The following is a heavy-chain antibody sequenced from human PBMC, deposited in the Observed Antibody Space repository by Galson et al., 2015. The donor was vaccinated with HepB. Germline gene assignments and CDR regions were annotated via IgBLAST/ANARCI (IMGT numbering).Heavy chain of an antibody. V-gene: IGHV3-21*01. Sequence: SLRLSCAASGFTFSSYSMNWVRQAPGKGLEWVSSISSSSSYIYYADSVKGRFTISRDNAKNSLYLQMNSLRAEDTAVYYCARNPDLGYSSSWGDAFDIWGQGTMVTVSS. CDR2: ISSSSSYI. CDR1: GFTFSSYS. J-gene: IGHJ3*02. D-gene: IGHD6-13*01. CDR3: ARNPDLGYSSSWGDAFDI.